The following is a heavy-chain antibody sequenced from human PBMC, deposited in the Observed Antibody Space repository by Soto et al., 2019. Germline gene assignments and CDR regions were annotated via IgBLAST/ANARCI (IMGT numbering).Heavy chain of an antibody. CDR3: ARPNGENSVRGVIWFGWKNPHQYYYGMDV. CDR2: ISYDGSNK. V-gene: IGHV3-30-3*01. CDR1: GFTFSSYA. D-gene: IGHD3-10*02. Sequence: PGGSLRLSCAASGFTFSSYAMHWVRQAPGKGLEWVAVISYDGSNKYYADSVKGRFTISRDNSKNTLYLQMNSLRAEDTAVYYCARPNGENSVRGVIWFGWKNPHQYYYGMDVWGQGTTVTVSS. J-gene: IGHJ6*02.